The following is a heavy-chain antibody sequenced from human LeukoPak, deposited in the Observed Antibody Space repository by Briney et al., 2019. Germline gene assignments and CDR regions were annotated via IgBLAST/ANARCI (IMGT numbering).Heavy chain of an antibody. CDR1: GGSFSNYF. D-gene: IGHD3-9*01. V-gene: IGHV4-4*07. Sequence: SETLSLTCSVSGGSFSNYFWSWVRQPAGKGLEWIGRIYPSGNTNYNPSLKSRVTLSVDTSKNQFSLKLSSVTAADTAVYYCYSAFDWFNFDYWGQGTLVTVSS. CDR2: IYPSGNT. J-gene: IGHJ4*02. CDR3: YSAFDWFNFDY.